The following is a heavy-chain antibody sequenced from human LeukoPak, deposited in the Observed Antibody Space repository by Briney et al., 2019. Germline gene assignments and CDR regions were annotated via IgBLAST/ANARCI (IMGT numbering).Heavy chain of an antibody. Sequence: SETLSLTCTVSGGSISSSSYYWGWIRQPPGKGLEWIVSIHYTGNRYHNPSLESRFTVSVDTYKNQFSQNLISVTAADTAVYYCARVMVRGVSFFDYWGQGTLVTVSS. CDR1: GGSISSSSYY. V-gene: IGHV4-39*01. CDR3: ARVMVRGVSFFDY. CDR2: IHYTGNR. J-gene: IGHJ4*02. D-gene: IGHD3-10*01.